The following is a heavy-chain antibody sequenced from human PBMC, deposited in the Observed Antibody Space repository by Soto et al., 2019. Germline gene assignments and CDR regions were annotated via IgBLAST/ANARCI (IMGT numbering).Heavy chain of an antibody. D-gene: IGHD3-10*01. Sequence: QVQLQESGPGLVKPSQTLSLPCTVSGGSISSGGYYWSWIRQHPGKGLGWIGYISYSGSTCYNPSLKSRVTRSVDTSKNQSSLKLSSVTAADTAVYYCARGGTGGSGSFDYWGQGTLVTVSS. CDR3: ARGGTGGSGSFDY. J-gene: IGHJ4*02. V-gene: IGHV4-31*03. CDR2: ISYSGST. CDR1: GGSISSGGYY.